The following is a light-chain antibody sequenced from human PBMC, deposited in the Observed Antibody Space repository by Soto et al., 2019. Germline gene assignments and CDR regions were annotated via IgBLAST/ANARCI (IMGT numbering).Light chain of an antibody. V-gene: IGKV3-11*01. J-gene: IGKJ5*01. CDR1: QSVSSY. CDR2: DGS. Sequence: EIVLTQSPATLSLSPGERATLSCRASQSVSSYLAWYQQKPGQAPRLLIYDGSNRATGIPARFSGSGSGTDFTLTISSLEPEDFAVYYCQQRSNWPRTFGQGTRLENK. CDR3: QQRSNWPRT.